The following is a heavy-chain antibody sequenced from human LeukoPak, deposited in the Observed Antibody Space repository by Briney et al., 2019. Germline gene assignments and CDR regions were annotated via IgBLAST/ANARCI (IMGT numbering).Heavy chain of an antibody. CDR1: GYTLPGYY. CDR2: INPNSGGT. J-gene: IGHJ4*02. D-gene: IGHD3-16*02. Sequence: ASVKVSCKASGYTLPGYYMHWVRQAPGQGLEWMGWINPNSGGTNYAQKFQGRVTMTRDTSISTAYMELSRLRSDDTAVYYCAGRGPMITFGGVIAYFQYWGQGTLVTVSP. V-gene: IGHV1-2*02. CDR3: AGRGPMITFGGVIAYFQY.